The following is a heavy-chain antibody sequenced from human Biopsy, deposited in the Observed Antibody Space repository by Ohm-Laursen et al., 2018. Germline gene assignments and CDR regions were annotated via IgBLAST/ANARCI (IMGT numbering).Heavy chain of an antibody. Sequence: GTLSLTCTVSSGLISNYYWSWIRQPAGKGLEWIGRLYTSGDTNYNPSLKSRVSVSEDTSKNQFSLRLTSVTAADTAVYYCTRVRTFGGVIGGYYFDSWGQGILVTVSS. J-gene: IGHJ4*02. CDR3: TRVRTFGGVIGGYYFDS. D-gene: IGHD3-16*02. CDR1: SGLISNYY. V-gene: IGHV4-4*07. CDR2: LYTSGDT.